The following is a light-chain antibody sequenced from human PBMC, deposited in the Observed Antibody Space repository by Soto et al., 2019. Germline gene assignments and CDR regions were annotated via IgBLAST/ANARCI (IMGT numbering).Light chain of an antibody. CDR2: GAS. J-gene: IGKJ3*01. CDR1: QSVSSNN. V-gene: IGKV3-20*01. Sequence: EIVFTQSPGTLSLSPGERATLSCRASQSVSSNNLAWYQQRPGQAPRVVIYGASTRATGIPERFSGSGSGTDFTLTISRLEPEDFAVYYCQQYRRSPFTFGPGTKVDIK. CDR3: QQYRRSPFT.